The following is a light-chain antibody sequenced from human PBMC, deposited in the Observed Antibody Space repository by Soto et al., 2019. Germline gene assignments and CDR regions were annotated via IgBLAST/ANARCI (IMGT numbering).Light chain of an antibody. CDR3: QQYGTSPDT. J-gene: IGKJ2*01. V-gene: IGKV3-20*01. CDR2: GAS. Sequence: EIVLTQSPGTLSLSPGERATLSCRASQSVRSSYLAWYQQKPGQAPRLLIYGASSRATGIPDRFSGSGSGTAFTLTISRLEPEDCAVYYCQQYGTSPDTFGHGTKLEIK. CDR1: QSVRSSY.